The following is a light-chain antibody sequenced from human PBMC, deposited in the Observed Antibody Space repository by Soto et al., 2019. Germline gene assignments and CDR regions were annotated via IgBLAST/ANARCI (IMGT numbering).Light chain of an antibody. V-gene: IGKV3-15*01. J-gene: IGKJ5*01. CDR3: QQRDNWPPIT. Sequence: EIVMTQSPATLSVSPGERATLSCRASQSVSSNLVWYQQKPGQAPRLLIYGASTRATGIPGRFSGSGSGTEFTLTISSLQSEDFAVYYCQQRDNWPPITFGQGTRLEIK. CDR1: QSVSSN. CDR2: GAS.